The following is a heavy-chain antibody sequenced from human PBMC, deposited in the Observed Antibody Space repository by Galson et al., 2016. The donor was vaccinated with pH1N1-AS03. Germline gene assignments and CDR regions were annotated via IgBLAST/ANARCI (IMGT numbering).Heavy chain of an antibody. CDR3: ARVRDATSWKYFFDY. J-gene: IGHJ4*02. D-gene: IGHD1-1*01. V-gene: IGHV5-51*01. CDR1: GYSFSNYW. CDR2: IYPGDSDT. Sequence: QSGAEVKKPGESLKISCRASGYSFSNYWVGWVRQMPGKGLEWMGIIYPGDSDTRCSPSFQGQVTFSADKSIDTAYLQWSSLQASDTALYYCARVRDATSWKYFFDYWGQGTLVTVSS.